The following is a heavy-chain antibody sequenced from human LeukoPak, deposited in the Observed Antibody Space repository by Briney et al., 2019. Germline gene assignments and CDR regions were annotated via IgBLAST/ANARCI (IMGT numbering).Heavy chain of an antibody. D-gene: IGHD3-3*01. V-gene: IGHV4-34*01. CDR2: INHSGST. CDR3: GRAPPRVTIFGGVITSPFDT. Sequence: SETLSLTCAVYGGSFSGYYWSWIRQPPGKGLEWIGEINHSGSTNYNPSLKSRVTISVDTSKNQFSLKLSSVTAADTAVYYFGRAPPRVTIFGGVITSPFDTWGPGTLVTVSP. CDR1: GGSFSGYY. J-gene: IGHJ4*02.